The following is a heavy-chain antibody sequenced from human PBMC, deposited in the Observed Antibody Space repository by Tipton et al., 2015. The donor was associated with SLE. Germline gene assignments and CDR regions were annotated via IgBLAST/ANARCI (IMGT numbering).Heavy chain of an antibody. J-gene: IGHJ6*03. Sequence: RSLRLSCAASGFTFSSYAMHWVRQAPGKGLEWVAVISYDGSNKYYPDSVKGRFTISRDNSKNTLYLQMNSLRAEDTAVYYCAKDPGLRASGYYYYMDVWGKGTTVTVSS. V-gene: IGHV3-30*04. CDR3: AKDPGLRASGYYYYMDV. CDR1: GFTFSSYA. CDR2: ISYDGSNK. D-gene: IGHD5-12*01.